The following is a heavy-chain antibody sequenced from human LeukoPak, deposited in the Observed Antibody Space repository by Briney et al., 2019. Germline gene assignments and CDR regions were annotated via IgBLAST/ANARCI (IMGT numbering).Heavy chain of an antibody. V-gene: IGHV3-11*04. Sequence: GGSLRLSCVASGFTFSDCYMSWIRQAPGKGLEWVSYISSGAGTIYYADSVKGRFTISRDNAKNSLYLQMNSLRAEDTAVYYCAHLEGMVIQNWGQGALVTVSS. CDR3: AHLEGMVIQN. J-gene: IGHJ1*01. CDR2: ISSGAGTI. CDR1: GFTFSDCY. D-gene: IGHD3-3*01.